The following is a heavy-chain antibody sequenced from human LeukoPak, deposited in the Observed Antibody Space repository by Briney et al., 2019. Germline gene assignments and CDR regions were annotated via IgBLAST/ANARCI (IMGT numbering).Heavy chain of an antibody. Sequence: PGGSLRLSCAASGFTFDDYAMHWVRQAPGKGLEWVSGISWNSGNIGHADSVKGRFTISRDNAKNTLYLQVNNLRAEDTAVYYCARGPSSNWSGLDFWGRGTLLTVSS. J-gene: IGHJ4*02. CDR1: GFTFDDYA. CDR3: ARGPSSNWSGLDF. D-gene: IGHD6-13*01. V-gene: IGHV3-9*01. CDR2: ISWNSGNI.